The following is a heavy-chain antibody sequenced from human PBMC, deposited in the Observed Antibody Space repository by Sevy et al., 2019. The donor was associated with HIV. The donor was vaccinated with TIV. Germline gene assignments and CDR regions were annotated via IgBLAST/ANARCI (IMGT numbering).Heavy chain of an antibody. CDR3: AREDIVLGEDNYYGIDV. CDR1: GFTFSSFS. CDR2: INSRSTYI. J-gene: IGHJ6*02. Sequence: GGSLRLSCTASGFTFSSFSMSWVRQAPGKGLEWVASINSRSTYIYHADPVKGRFTISRDNAKNSLYLQMNSLRAEDTAVYYCAREDIVLGEDNYYGIDVWGQGTTVTVSS. D-gene: IGHD2-15*01. V-gene: IGHV3-21*04.